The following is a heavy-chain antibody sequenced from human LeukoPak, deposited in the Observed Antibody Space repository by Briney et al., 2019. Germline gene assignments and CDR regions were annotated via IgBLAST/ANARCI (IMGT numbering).Heavy chain of an antibody. D-gene: IGHD5-18*01. J-gene: IGHJ4*02. Sequence: GASVKVSCKASGYTFTAYYIFWPRQAPGQRLEWMGWVNPNSGATNYAQMFQGRGTMTSDTSISTAYMELNRLRSDDTAVYYCARGGRGGIPIDFWGQGTLVTVS. CDR1: GYTFTAYY. V-gene: IGHV1-2*02. CDR2: VNPNSGAT. CDR3: ARGGRGGIPIDF.